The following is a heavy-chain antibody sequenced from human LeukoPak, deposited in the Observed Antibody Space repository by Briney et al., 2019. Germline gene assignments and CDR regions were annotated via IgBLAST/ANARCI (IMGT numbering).Heavy chain of an antibody. CDR1: GGSISSGGYY. Sequence: PSQTLSLTCTVSGGSISSGGYYWSWIRQHPGQGLEWIGYIYYSGSTYYNPSLKSRVTISVDTSKNQFSLKLSSVTAADTAVYYCARVWDDYGDWDAFDIWGQGTMVTVSS. J-gene: IGHJ3*02. CDR2: IYYSGST. CDR3: ARVWDDYGDWDAFDI. D-gene: IGHD4-17*01. V-gene: IGHV4-31*03.